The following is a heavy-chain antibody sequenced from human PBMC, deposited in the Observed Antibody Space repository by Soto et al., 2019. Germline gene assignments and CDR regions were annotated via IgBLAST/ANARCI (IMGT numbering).Heavy chain of an antibody. D-gene: IGHD2-21*02. CDR1: GYTLTELS. Sequence: RASVKVSCKVSGYTLTELSMHWVRQAPGKGLEWMGGFDPEDGETIYAQKFQGRVTMTEDTSTDTAYMELSSLRSEDTAVYYCATAKVVVTAMDAFDIWGQGTMVTVSS. CDR2: FDPEDGET. CDR3: ATAKVVVTAMDAFDI. J-gene: IGHJ3*02. V-gene: IGHV1-24*01.